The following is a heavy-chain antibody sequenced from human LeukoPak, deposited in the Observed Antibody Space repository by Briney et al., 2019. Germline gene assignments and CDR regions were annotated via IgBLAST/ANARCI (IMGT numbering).Heavy chain of an antibody. CDR1: GFTFSSYD. V-gene: IGHV3-13*01. CDR3: ARERGSGSYGVEAFDI. CDR2: IGIGGAT. J-gene: IGHJ3*02. Sequence: GGSLRLPCAASGFTFSSYDMHWVRQGTGKGLNWVSAIGIGGATYYAGSVKGRFTISRENAKNSLHLQMNSLGPGDTAMYYCARERGSGSYGVEAFDIWGQGTMVIVSS. D-gene: IGHD1-26*01.